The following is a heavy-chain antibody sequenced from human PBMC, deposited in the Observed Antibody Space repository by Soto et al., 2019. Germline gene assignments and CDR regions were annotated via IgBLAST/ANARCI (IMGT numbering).Heavy chain of an antibody. Sequence: QVQLQESGPGLVKSSETLSLTCTASGASSSSYYWSWLRQPPGKGLEWIGYMNDFGRTIYNPSLKSRVTISFDTSKSQLSLKLTSVIAADTAVYYCARSFCRDAVRCNWFDPWGQGTLVTVSS. CDR1: GASSSSYY. V-gene: IGHV4-59*01. CDR3: ARSFCRDAVRCNWFDP. D-gene: IGHD2-8*01. CDR2: MNDFGRT. J-gene: IGHJ5*02.